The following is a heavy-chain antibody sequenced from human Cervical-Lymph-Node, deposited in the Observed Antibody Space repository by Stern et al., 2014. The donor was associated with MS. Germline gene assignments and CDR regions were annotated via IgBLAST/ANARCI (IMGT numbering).Heavy chain of an antibody. CDR3: ATGVAVARGFDY. V-gene: IGHV3-23*04. J-gene: IGHJ4*02. CDR2: ISTTGDST. Sequence: EVQLVQSGGALVQPGGSLRLSCAASGFSFANHGMAWARQAPGKGPEYISSISTTGDSTGYADSVKGRFTISRDNSKDTLFLQMNSLRPEDTAVYYCATGVAVARGFDYWGQGTLVAVSS. D-gene: IGHD6-19*01. CDR1: GFSFANHG.